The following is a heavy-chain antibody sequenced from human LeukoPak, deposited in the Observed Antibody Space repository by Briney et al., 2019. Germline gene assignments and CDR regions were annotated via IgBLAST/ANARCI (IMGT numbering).Heavy chain of an antibody. CDR3: ARDGTGDRV. CDR1: GGSISSSSYY. J-gene: IGHJ6*02. Sequence: PSETLSLTCTVSGGSISSSSYYWGWIRQPPGKGLEWIGSIYYSGSTYYNPSLKSRVTISVDTSKNQFSLKLSSVTAADTAVYYCARDGTGDRVWGQGNTVTVFS. D-gene: IGHD7-27*01. V-gene: IGHV4-39*07. CDR2: IYYSGST.